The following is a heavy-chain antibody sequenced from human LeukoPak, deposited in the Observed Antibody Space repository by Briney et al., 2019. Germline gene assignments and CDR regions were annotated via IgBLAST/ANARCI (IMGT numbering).Heavy chain of an antibody. CDR2: IFYTGST. V-gene: IGHV4-59*08. Sequence: SETLSLTCTVSGASITAYWWSWIRQPPGEGPEWIAYIFYTGSTNYNPSLKSRVTISVDTSKNQVSLKLSSVTAADTAVYYCARHYYDSSGYEYYFDYWGQGTLVTVSS. J-gene: IGHJ4*02. CDR3: ARHYYDSSGYEYYFDY. D-gene: IGHD3-22*01. CDR1: GASITAYW.